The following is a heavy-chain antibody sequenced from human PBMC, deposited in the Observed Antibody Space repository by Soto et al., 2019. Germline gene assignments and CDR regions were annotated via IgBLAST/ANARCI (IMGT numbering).Heavy chain of an antibody. Sequence: SVKVSCKASGGTFSSYAISWVRQAPGQGLEWMGGIIPIFGTANYAQKFQGRVTITADESTSTAYMELSSLRSEDTAVYYCARANYGDYEAHYYYYGMDVWGQGTTVTVSS. CDR2: IIPIFGTA. CDR1: GGTFSSYA. CDR3: ARANYGDYEAHYYYYGMDV. D-gene: IGHD4-17*01. V-gene: IGHV1-69*13. J-gene: IGHJ6*02.